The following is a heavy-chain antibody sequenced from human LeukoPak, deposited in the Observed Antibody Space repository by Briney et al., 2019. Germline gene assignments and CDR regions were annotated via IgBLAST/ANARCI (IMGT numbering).Heavy chain of an antibody. Sequence: GSTVKVSCKASGGTFSSYAISWVRQATGQGLEWMGWMNPNSGNTGYAQKFQGRVTITRNTSISTAYMELSSLRSEDTAVYYCARGRRWTEVDYWGQGTLVTVSS. J-gene: IGHJ4*02. D-gene: IGHD3/OR15-3a*01. CDR2: MNPNSGNT. V-gene: IGHV1-8*03. CDR3: ARGRRWTEVDY. CDR1: GGTFSSYA.